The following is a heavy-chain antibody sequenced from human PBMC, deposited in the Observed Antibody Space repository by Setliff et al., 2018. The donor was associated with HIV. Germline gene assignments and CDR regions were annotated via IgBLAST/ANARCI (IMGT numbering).Heavy chain of an antibody. V-gene: IGHV4-34*01. J-gene: IGHJ6*03. CDR3: ARVSCSSWYSIPRYYYYSMDV. CDR2: IDHRGRT. CDR1: GGSFSDYY. Sequence: SETLSLTCGIYGGSFSDYYWSWIRQPPGKGLEWIGEIDHRGRTNYNPSLKSRVTISVDTSKNQFSLRLSSVAAGDTAVYYCARVSCSSWYSIPRYYYYSMDVWGNGTTVTVSS. D-gene: IGHD6-13*01.